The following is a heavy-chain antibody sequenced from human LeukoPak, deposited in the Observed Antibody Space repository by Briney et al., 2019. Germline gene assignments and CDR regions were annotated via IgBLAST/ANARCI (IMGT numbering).Heavy chain of an antibody. CDR2: INPNSGGT. CDR1: GYTFTCYY. D-gene: IGHD6-19*01. J-gene: IGHJ5*02. CDR3: AREPPARPIAVAESLDP. Sequence: ASVKVSFKASGYTFTCYYMHWVRQPPGQGLEWMGRINPNSGGTNLPQKFPGRVTMNRDTSISTAYMELSRLRSNDTAVYYCAREPPARPIAVAESLDPWGQGTLVTVSS. V-gene: IGHV1-2*06.